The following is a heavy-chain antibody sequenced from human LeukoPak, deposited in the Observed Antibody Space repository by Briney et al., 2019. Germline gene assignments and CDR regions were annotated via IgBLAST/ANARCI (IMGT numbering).Heavy chain of an antibody. CDR3: ARVRHHDAFDI. J-gene: IGHJ3*02. Sequence: SGGSLRLSCAASGFTVGSNHVSWLRLAPGKGLEWVSIIYTAGNTYYADSVKGRFTISRDNSKNTLDLQMNSLRAEDTAVYYCARVRHHDAFDIWGQGTMVTVSS. CDR2: IYTAGNT. V-gene: IGHV3-53*05. CDR1: GFTVGSNH.